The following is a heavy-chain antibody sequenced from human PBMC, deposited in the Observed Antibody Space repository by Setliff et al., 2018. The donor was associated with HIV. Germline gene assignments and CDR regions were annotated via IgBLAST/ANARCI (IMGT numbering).Heavy chain of an antibody. Sequence: PSETLSLTCTVSGDSISSYYWSRIRQPPGKELEWIGYIYTSGITNYNPSLKSRVSLSLDTSKTQFSLKLTSVTAADTAVYYCARATYTTLFGVLMGGGLQYWGPGTLVTVSS. V-gene: IGHV4-59*01. CDR3: ARATYTTLFGVLMGGGLQY. CDR1: GDSISSYY. J-gene: IGHJ4*02. D-gene: IGHD3-3*01. CDR2: IYTSGIT.